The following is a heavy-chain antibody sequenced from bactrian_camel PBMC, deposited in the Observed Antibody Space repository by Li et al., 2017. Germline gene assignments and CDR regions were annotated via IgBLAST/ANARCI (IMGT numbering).Heavy chain of an antibody. D-gene: IGHD7*01. CDR2: IDRDGRA. CDR1: GYTSTTSC. CDR3: VAAPRYSTSCVEPLRTVWNY. V-gene: IGHV3S53*01. Sequence: SRRLSCVTSGYTSTTSCVAWVRQAPGKQREGVVSIDRDGRATYADSVKGRFTISMDANTLYLQMNSLTPEDSAIYYCVAAPRYSTSCVEPLRTVWNYWGQGTQVTVS. J-gene: IGHJ4*01.